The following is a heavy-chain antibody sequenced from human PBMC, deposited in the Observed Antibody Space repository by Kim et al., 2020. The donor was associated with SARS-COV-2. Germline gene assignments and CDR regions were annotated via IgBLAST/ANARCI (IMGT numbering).Heavy chain of an antibody. D-gene: IGHD5-12*01. V-gene: IGHV1-69*01. Sequence: YAQKFQGRVTITADESTSTACMELSSLRSEDTAVYYCAGGMATNAGSIDYWGQGTLVTVSS. CDR3: AGGMATNAGSIDY. J-gene: IGHJ4*02.